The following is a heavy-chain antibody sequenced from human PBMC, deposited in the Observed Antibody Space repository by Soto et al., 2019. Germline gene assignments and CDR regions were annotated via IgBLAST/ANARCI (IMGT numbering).Heavy chain of an antibody. CDR3: ARDLSHGCSGGSCYYSWFDP. CDR2: IWYDGSNK. J-gene: IGHJ5*02. CDR1: GFTFSSYG. Sequence: PGGSLRLSCAASGFTFSSYGMHWVRQAPGKGLEWVAVIWYDGSNKYYADSVKGRFTISRDNSKNTLYLQMNSLRAEDTAVYYCARDLSHGCSGGSCYYSWFDPWGQGTLVTVSS. V-gene: IGHV3-33*01. D-gene: IGHD2-15*01.